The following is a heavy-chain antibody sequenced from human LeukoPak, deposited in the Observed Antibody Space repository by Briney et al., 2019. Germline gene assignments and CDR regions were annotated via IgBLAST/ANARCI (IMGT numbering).Heavy chain of an antibody. Sequence: SVKVSCKASGYTFTSYDINWVRQAPGQGLEWMGRIIPIFGTANYAQKFQGRVTITTDESTSTAYMELSSLRSEDTAVYYCARDGYSSGWYYFDYWGQGTLVTVSS. CDR3: ARDGYSSGWYYFDY. V-gene: IGHV1-69*05. J-gene: IGHJ4*02. D-gene: IGHD6-19*01. CDR2: IIPIFGTA. CDR1: GYTFTSYD.